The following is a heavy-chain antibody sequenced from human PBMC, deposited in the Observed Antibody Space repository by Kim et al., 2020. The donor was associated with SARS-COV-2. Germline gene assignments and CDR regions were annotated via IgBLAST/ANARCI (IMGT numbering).Heavy chain of an antibody. CDR1: GGTISNYY. CDR3: ARGFDT. V-gene: IGHV4-59*01. J-gene: IGHJ5*02. CDR2: IYYSGNT. Sequence: SETLSLTCTVSGGTISNYYWSWIRQPPGRGLEWIGYIYYSGNTNYNPSFKSRDTILVDKSKNQSSLMLSALTAADTAVYYFARGFDTGGQGTRVTVSS.